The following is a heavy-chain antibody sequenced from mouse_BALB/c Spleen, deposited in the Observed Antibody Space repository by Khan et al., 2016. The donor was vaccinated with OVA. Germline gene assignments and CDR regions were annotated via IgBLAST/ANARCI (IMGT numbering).Heavy chain of an antibody. Sequence: LQQPGSALVRPGASVKLSCKASGYTFTSYWMHWVKQRHGQGLEWIGNIYPGSDSINYDEKFKSKGTLTVDTSSSTAYIHLSSLTSEDSAVYYCTRGGYFGKSLFAYWCQGTLVTVSA. J-gene: IGHJ3*01. D-gene: IGHD2-1*01. CDR1: GYTFTSYW. CDR2: IYPGSDSI. V-gene: IGHV1S22*01. CDR3: TRGGYFGKSLFAY.